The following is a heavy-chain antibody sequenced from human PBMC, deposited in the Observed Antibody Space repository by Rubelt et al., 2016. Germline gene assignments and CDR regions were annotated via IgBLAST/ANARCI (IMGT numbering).Heavy chain of an antibody. CDR3: ARVRLSENDSSGYYEY. J-gene: IGHJ4*02. Sequence: QVQLQESGPGLVKPSQTLSLTCAVSGGSISSGGYSWSWIRQPPGKGLEWIGYIYYSGSTYYNPSLKGRVTISVDTSKNQFSLKLSSVTAADTAVYYCARVRLSENDSSGYYEYWGQGTLVTVSS. V-gene: IGHV4-30-4*07. CDR1: GGSISSGGYS. D-gene: IGHD3-22*01. CDR2: IYYSGST.